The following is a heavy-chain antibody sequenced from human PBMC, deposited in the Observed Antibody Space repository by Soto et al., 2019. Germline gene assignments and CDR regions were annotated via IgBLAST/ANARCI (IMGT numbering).Heavy chain of an antibody. J-gene: IGHJ3*02. Sequence: PSETLSLTCTVSGGSISSGDYYWSWIRQPPGKGLEWIGYIYYSGSTYYNPSLKSRVTISVDTSKNQFSLKLSSVTAADTAVYYCARATVPFEVGRGAFDIWGQGTMVTVSS. CDR2: IYYSGST. V-gene: IGHV4-30-4*01. CDR1: GGSISSGDYY. D-gene: IGHD1-26*01. CDR3: ARATVPFEVGRGAFDI.